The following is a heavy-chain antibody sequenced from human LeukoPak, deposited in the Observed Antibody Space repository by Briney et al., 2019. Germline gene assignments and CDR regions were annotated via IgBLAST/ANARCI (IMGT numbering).Heavy chain of an antibody. Sequence: GGSLRLSCAVSGITLSNYGMSWVRQAPGKGLEWVAGMSDSGGRTNYADSVKGRFAISRDNSKNTLYLQMNSLRAEDTAVYYCAKDGIAARGWFDPWGQGTLVTVSS. J-gene: IGHJ5*02. D-gene: IGHD6-6*01. CDR3: AKDGIAARGWFDP. CDR2: MSDSGGRT. CDR1: GITLSNYG. V-gene: IGHV3-23*01.